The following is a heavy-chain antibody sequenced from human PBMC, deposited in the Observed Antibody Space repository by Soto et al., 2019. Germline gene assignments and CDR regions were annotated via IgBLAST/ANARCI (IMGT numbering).Heavy chain of an antibody. CDR1: GFTFSSYA. V-gene: IGHV3-23*01. D-gene: IGHD5-18*01. Sequence: GGSLRLSCAASGFTFSSYAMSWVRQAPGKGLEWVSAISGSGGSTYYADSVKGRFTISRDNSKNTLYLQMNSLRSEDTAVYYCARKDVDTAMVYGMDVWGQGTTVTVSS. J-gene: IGHJ6*02. CDR3: ARKDVDTAMVYGMDV. CDR2: ISGSGGST.